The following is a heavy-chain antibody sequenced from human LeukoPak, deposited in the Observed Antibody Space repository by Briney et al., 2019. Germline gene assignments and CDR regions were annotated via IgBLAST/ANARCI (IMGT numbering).Heavy chain of an antibody. Sequence: PGGSLRLSCAASGFTFSSYAMSWVRQAPGKGLEWVSAISGSGGSTYYADSVKGRFTISRDNSKNTLYLQMNSLRAEDTAVYYCARGRLGYYDSSGYYGRWDYWGQGTLVTVSS. CDR3: ARGRLGYYDSSGYYGRWDY. CDR2: ISGSGGST. D-gene: IGHD3-22*01. V-gene: IGHV3-23*01. CDR1: GFTFSSYA. J-gene: IGHJ4*02.